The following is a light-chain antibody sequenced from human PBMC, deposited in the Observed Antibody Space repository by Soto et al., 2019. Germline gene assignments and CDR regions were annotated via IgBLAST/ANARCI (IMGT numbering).Light chain of an antibody. CDR1: KLENKY. Sequence: SYELTQPPSVSVSPGQPASITCSGDKLENKYACWYQQKPGQSPVLVIYQDSTRPSGIPERFSGSNSGNTATLTISGTQAMDEADYYCQAWDSSTGVVFGGGTKLTVL. V-gene: IGLV3-1*01. J-gene: IGLJ2*01. CDR3: QAWDSSTGVV. CDR2: QDS.